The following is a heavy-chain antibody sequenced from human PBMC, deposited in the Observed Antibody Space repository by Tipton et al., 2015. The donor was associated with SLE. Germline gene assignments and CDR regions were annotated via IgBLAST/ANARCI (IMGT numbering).Heavy chain of an antibody. V-gene: IGHV4-59*08. J-gene: IGHJ4*02. Sequence: TLSLTCTVSGGSISSHYWSWIRQPPGKGLEWIGYIYYSGSTYYNPSLQSRVTISVDTSKNQFSLKLSSVTAADTAVYYCASQGYSGYDFDYWGQGILVTVSS. CDR3: ASQGYSGYDFDY. D-gene: IGHD5-12*01. CDR1: GGSISSHY. CDR2: IYYSGST.